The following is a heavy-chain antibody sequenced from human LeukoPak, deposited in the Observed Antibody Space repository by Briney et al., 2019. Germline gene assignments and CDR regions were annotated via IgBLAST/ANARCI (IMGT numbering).Heavy chain of an antibody. CDR2: INHSGST. CDR3: ARGGSSWYVDY. CDR1: GGSFSGYY. Sequence: PSETLSLTCAVSGGSFSGYYWSWIRQPPGKGLEWIGEINHSGSTNYNPSLKSRVTISIGTSKTQFYLRMSPLTAADTAVYYCARGGSSWYVDYWGQGTQATVSS. J-gene: IGHJ4*02. V-gene: IGHV4-34*01. D-gene: IGHD6-6*01.